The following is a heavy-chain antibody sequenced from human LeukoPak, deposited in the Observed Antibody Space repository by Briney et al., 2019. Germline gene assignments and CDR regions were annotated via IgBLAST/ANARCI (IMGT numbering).Heavy chain of an antibody. V-gene: IGHV3-15*01. CDR3: TTDPYCGGDCYPSEQPHFDY. CDR2: IKSKTDGGTT. J-gene: IGHJ4*02. CDR1: GFTFSNAW. Sequence: PGGSLRLSSAASGFTFSNAWMSWVRQAPGKGLEWVGRIKSKTDGGTTDYAAPVKGRFTISRDDSKNTLYLQMNSLKTEDTAVYYCTTDPYCGGDCYPSEQPHFDYWGQGTLVTVSS. D-gene: IGHD2-21*01.